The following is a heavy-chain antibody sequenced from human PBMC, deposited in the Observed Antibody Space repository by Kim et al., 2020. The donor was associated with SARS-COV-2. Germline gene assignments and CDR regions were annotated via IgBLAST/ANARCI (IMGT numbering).Heavy chain of an antibody. V-gene: IGHV3-21*01. CDR3: ARDNGFHKYYYYGMDV. CDR1: GFTFSSYS. Sequence: GGSLRLSCAASGFTFSSYSMNWVRQAPGKGLEWVSSISSSSSYIYYADSVKGRFTISRDNAKNSLYLQMNSLRAEDTAVYYCARDNGFHKYYYYGMDVWGQGTTVTVSS. CDR2: ISSSSSYI. D-gene: IGHD3-3*01. J-gene: IGHJ6*02.